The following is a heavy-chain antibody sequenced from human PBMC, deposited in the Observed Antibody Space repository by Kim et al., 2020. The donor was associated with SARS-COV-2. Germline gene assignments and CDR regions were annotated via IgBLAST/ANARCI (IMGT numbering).Heavy chain of an antibody. Sequence: ASVKVSCKASGYTFTSYGISWVRQAPGQGLEWMGWISAYNGNTNYAQKLQGRVTMTTDTSTSTAYMELRSLRSDDTAVYYCAAYDEDTLTGYYGFDYWGQGTLVTVSS. V-gene: IGHV1-18*01. CDR1: GYTFTSYG. D-gene: IGHD3-9*01. J-gene: IGHJ4*02. CDR3: AAYDEDTLTGYYGFDY. CDR2: ISAYNGNT.